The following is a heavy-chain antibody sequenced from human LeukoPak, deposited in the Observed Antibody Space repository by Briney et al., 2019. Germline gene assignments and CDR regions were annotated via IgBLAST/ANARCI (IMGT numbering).Heavy chain of an antibody. CDR1: GGSISSYY. CDR2: IYYSGSI. Sequence: SETLSLTCTVSGGSISSYYWSWIRQPPGKGLEWIGYIYYSGSINYNPSLKSRVTISVDTSKNQFSLKLSSVTAADTAVYYCARYSTQLIPTAFDYWGQGTLVTVSS. CDR3: ARYSTQLIPTAFDY. D-gene: IGHD6-13*01. J-gene: IGHJ4*02. V-gene: IGHV4-59*01.